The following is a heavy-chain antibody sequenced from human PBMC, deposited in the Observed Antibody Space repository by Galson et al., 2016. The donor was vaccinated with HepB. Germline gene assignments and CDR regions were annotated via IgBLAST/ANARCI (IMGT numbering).Heavy chain of an antibody. Sequence: SLRLSCATSGFTFSSYAVHWVRQAPGKGLEWVAVISYEGTNKYYADSVKGRFTISRDNSKNTVYLQMNSLRVEDTAVYYCARDLHHGCSGGSCWGQGTLVTVSS. J-gene: IGHJ4*02. V-gene: IGHV3-30-3*01. CDR1: GFTFSSYA. CDR3: ARDLHHGCSGGSC. D-gene: IGHD2-15*01. CDR2: ISYEGTNK.